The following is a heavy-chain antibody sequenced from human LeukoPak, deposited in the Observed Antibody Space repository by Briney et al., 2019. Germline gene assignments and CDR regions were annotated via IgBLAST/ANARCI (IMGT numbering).Heavy chain of an antibody. V-gene: IGHV3-23*01. J-gene: IGHJ4*02. CDR2: ITGSGGST. CDR3: ARDERLLSFLK. CDR1: GFTFSSYS. D-gene: IGHD3-3*01. Sequence: GGSLRLSCAASGFTFSSYSMSWVRQAPGKGLEWVSGITGSGGSTYYADSVKGRFTISRDNSKNTLYLQMNSLRAEDTAIYYCARDERLLSFLKWGQGTLVTVSS.